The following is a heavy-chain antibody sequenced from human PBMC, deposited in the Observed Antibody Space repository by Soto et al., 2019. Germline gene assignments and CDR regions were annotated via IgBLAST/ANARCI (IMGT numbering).Heavy chain of an antibody. CDR1: AGSISSGGYS. CDR2: IYHSGST. Sequence: PSETLSLTWAVSAGSISSGGYSWSWIRQPPGKGLEWIGYIYHSGSTYYNPSLKSRVTISVDRSKNQFSLKLSSVTAADTAVYYCARTYSSSPLFDYWGQGTLVTVSS. V-gene: IGHV4-30-2*01. CDR3: ARTYSSSPLFDY. D-gene: IGHD6-6*01. J-gene: IGHJ4*02.